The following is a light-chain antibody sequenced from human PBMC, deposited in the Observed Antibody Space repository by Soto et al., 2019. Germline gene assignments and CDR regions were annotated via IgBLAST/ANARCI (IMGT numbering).Light chain of an antibody. J-gene: IGKJ5*01. CDR1: QSVTSNY. CDR2: GAS. V-gene: IGKV3-20*01. Sequence: ENLFTESPDTLSLPPGERATLSCSPSQSVTSNYLAWYQQKPGQAPRLLVYGASSRATGISDRFSGSGSGTDFTLTISRLEPEDFAVYYCQHYVSPPITFGQGTRLEIK. CDR3: QHYVSPPIT.